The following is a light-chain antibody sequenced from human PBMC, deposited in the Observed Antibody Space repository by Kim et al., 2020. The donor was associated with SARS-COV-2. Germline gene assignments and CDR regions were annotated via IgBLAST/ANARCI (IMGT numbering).Light chain of an antibody. CDR2: DVS. CDR3: SSYAISNTLV. V-gene: IGLV2-14*03. J-gene: IGLJ2*01. Sequence: GQSITISCTGTSDDIGGYNYVSWYQQHPGKAPKLMIYDVSNRPSGVSNRFSGSKSGNTASLTISGLQAEDESDYYCSSYAISNTLVFGGGTQLTVL. CDR1: SDDIGGYNY.